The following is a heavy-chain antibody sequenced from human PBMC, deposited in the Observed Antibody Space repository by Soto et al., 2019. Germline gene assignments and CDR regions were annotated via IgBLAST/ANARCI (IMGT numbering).Heavy chain of an antibody. D-gene: IGHD4-17*01. J-gene: IGHJ2*01. Sequence: QVQLQESGPGLVKPSETLSLTCTVSGGSISGGIYYWSWVRQSPGKGLEWIGYIFHSVSTFYNPSLGSRVTISVDTSKNQFSLRLSSVTAADTAVYYCAREIIPLTTDWYFDLWGRGTLVTVSS. CDR2: IFHSVST. V-gene: IGHV4-30-4*01. CDR1: GGSISGGIYY. CDR3: AREIIPLTTDWYFDL.